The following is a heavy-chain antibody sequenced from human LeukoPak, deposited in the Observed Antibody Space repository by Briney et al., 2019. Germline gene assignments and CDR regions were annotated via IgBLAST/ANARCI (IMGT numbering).Heavy chain of an antibody. J-gene: IGHJ4*02. D-gene: IGHD3-22*01. V-gene: IGHV4-30-2*01. CDR2: IYHSGST. CDR1: GGSISSGSYY. Sequence: SETLSLTCTVSGGSISSGSYYWSWIRQPPGKGLEWIGYIYHSGSTYYNPSLKSRVTISVDRSKNQFSLKLSSVTAADTAVYYCARGGYYYDSSGYYYYFDYWGQGTLVTVSS. CDR3: ARGGYYYDSSGYYYYFDY.